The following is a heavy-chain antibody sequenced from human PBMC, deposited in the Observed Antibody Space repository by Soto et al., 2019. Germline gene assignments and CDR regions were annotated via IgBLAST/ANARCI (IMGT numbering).Heavy chain of an antibody. CDR2: ISYDGSNK. CDR1: VFTFISYS. Sequence: PGGSLILACAASVFTFISYSIHLVRQAPGNWLEWVAVISYDGSNKYYSDSLKGRFTISIYNSKNTLYLQMNSLRAEDTAVYYCARVGYSYGYGWYLDLCGRGTLLTVSS. CDR3: ARVGYSYGYGWYLDL. V-gene: IGHV3-30-3*01. D-gene: IGHD5-18*01. J-gene: IGHJ2*01.